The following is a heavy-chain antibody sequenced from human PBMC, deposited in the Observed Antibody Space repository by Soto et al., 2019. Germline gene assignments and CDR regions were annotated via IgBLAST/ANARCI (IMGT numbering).Heavy chain of an antibody. V-gene: IGHV4-39*01. Sequence: WETLSLTCSASGASISSTNYYWAWLRQPPGKGREWSGSIYNTEDTYDNPSLKSRVIMSVDPSKNQFSLKLRSVTTAETAVYFCGGHVRGVVTMNWFDSWGQGTLGTV. J-gene: IGHJ5*01. CDR3: GGHVRGVVTMNWFDS. CDR2: IYNTEDT. D-gene: IGHD3-10*02. CDR1: GASISSTNYY.